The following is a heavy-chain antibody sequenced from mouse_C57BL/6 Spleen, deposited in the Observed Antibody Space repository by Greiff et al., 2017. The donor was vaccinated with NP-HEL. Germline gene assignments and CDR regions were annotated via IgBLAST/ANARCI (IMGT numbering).Heavy chain of an antibody. CDR2: INPSNGGT. CDR1: GYTFTSYW. V-gene: IGHV1-53*01. J-gene: IGHJ3*01. D-gene: IGHD2-2*01. Sequence: QVQLQQPGTELVKPGASVKLSCKASGYTFTSYWMHWVKQRPGQGLEWIGNINPSNGGTNYNEKFKSKATLTVDKSSSTAYMRLSSLTSEDSAVYYCARHGYDWAWFAYWGQGTLVTVSA. CDR3: ARHGYDWAWFAY.